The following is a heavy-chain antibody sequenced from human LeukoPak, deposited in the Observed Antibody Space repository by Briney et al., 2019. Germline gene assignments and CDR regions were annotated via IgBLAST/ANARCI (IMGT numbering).Heavy chain of an antibody. D-gene: IGHD2-2*01. CDR1: GFTFSSYA. Sequence: GGSLRLSCAASGFTFSSYAMSWVRQAPGKGLEWVSAISGSGGSTYYADSVKGRFTTSRDNSKNTLYLQMNSLRAEDTAVYYCAKCSSTSCYAQPFDYWGQGTLVTVSS. CDR2: ISGSGGST. CDR3: AKCSSTSCYAQPFDY. J-gene: IGHJ4*02. V-gene: IGHV3-23*01.